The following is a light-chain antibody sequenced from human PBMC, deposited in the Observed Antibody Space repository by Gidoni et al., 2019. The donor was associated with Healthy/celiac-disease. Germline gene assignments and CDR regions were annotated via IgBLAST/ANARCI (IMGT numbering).Light chain of an antibody. Sequence: EIVLTQSPGTLSLSPGERTTLTCRASHSVSSSYLAWYQQKPGHAPRLLIYGASSRATGIPDRFSGSGSGTDFTLTISRLEPEDFAVYYCQQYGSSPRTFGQGTKVEIK. V-gene: IGKV3-20*01. CDR2: GAS. CDR1: HSVSSSY. J-gene: IGKJ1*01. CDR3: QQYGSSPRT.